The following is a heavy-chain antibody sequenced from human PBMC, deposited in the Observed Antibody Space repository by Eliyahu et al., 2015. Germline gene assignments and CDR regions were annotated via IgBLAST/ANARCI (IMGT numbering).Heavy chain of an antibody. V-gene: IGHV3-30*18. CDR1: GFTFTSYV. Sequence: VQLVESGGGVVQPGKSLRLSCAAXGFTFTSYVMHWVRQAPGKGLEWVALISPEGSNRYYADSVKGRFTISRDVSRNTLYLQMNSLTVEDTAVYYCAKDMKAITAALDHWGQGTLVTVSS. CDR2: ISPEGSNR. CDR3: AKDMKAITAALDH. J-gene: IGHJ4*02. D-gene: IGHD1-20*01.